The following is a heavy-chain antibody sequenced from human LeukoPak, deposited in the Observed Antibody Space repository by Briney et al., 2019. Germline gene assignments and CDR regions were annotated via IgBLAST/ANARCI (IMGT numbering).Heavy chain of an antibody. CDR3: ERGIAAAPRSAFES. D-gene: IGHD6-13*01. J-gene: IGHJ3*02. CDR1: GYTFTGYY. Sequence: GASVKVSCKASGYTFTGYYMHWVRQAPGQGLESMGWINPNSGGTNYAQKFQGRVTMTRDTSISTAYMELSSLRSDDTAVYYCERGIAAAPRSAFESLGQGTMVTVSS. CDR2: INPNSGGT. V-gene: IGHV1-2*02.